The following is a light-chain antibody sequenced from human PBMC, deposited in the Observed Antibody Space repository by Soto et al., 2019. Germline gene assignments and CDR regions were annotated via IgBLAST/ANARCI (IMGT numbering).Light chain of an antibody. J-gene: IGKJ1*01. CDR1: QDIHNY. Sequence: DIQMTQSPSSLSASVGDRVTITCRASQDIHNYLAWYQQKPGKVPKLLIYASSTLQSGVPSRFSGSRSATDFTLTISGLQPEDVATYYCQKYDSVPWTFGQGTKVEMK. CDR2: ASS. CDR3: QKYDSVPWT. V-gene: IGKV1-27*01.